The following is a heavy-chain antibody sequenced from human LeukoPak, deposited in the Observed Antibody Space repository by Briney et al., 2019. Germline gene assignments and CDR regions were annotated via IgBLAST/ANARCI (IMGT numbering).Heavy chain of an antibody. CDR3: ARDQMITFGGVISRQPAFDY. V-gene: IGHV4-38-2*02. CDR2: IYHSGST. CDR1: GYSISSGYY. D-gene: IGHD3-16*02. J-gene: IGHJ4*02. Sequence: SETLSLTYTVSGYSISSGYYWGWIRQPPGKGLEWIGSIYHSGSTYYNPSLKSRVTISVDTSKNQFSLKLSSVTAADTAVYYCARDQMITFGGVISRQPAFDYWGQGTLVTVSS.